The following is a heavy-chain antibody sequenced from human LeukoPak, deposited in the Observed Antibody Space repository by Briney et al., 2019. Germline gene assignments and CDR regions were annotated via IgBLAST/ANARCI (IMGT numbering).Heavy chain of an antibody. Sequence: PSETLSLTCSVSGGSISTYSWSWIRQPAGKGLEWIGRICSSGTNYYNPSLKSRVTMSLDTSRKQVSLEVRSVTAADTAVYYCVRDDPGCFDPWGRGTLVTVSS. CDR1: GGSISTYS. V-gene: IGHV4-4*07. D-gene: IGHD4/OR15-4a*01. CDR3: VRDDPGCFDP. J-gene: IGHJ5*02. CDR2: ICSSGTN.